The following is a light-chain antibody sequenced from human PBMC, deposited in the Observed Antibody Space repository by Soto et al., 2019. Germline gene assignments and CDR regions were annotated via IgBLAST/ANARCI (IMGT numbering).Light chain of an antibody. CDR1: SSDVGGHKY. Sequence: QSALTQPASVSGSPGQSITISCTGTSSDVGGHKYVTWYQQHPGKAPKLMIYEVSNRPSGVSNRFSGSKSGNTASLTISGLQAEDEADYYCSSYTSSSTLLFGGGTKLTVL. CDR3: SSYTSSSTLL. J-gene: IGLJ2*01. V-gene: IGLV2-14*01. CDR2: EVS.